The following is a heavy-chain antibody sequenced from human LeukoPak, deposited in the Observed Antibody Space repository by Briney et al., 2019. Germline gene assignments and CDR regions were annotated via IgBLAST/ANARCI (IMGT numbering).Heavy chain of an antibody. D-gene: IGHD3-10*01. CDR1: GFTFSSYG. V-gene: IGHV3-48*04. CDR2: ISSSSTI. Sequence: GGSLRLSCAASGFTFSSYGMHWVRQAPGKGLEWVSYISSSSTIYYADSVKGRSTISRDNAKNSLYLQMNSLRAEDTALYHCARESWYGETAFDIWGQGTMVTVSS. J-gene: IGHJ3*02. CDR3: ARESWYGETAFDI.